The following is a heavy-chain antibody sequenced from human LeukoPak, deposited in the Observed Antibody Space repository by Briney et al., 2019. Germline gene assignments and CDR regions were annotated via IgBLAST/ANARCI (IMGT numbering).Heavy chain of an antibody. CDR3: ARQTGSGLFLLP. D-gene: IGHD3/OR15-3a*01. V-gene: IGHV4-39*01. CDR1: GVSISSSNSY. Sequence: PSETLSLTCSVSGVSISSSNSYWGWLRQPPGTGLEWIGSIYYTGNTYYNASVKSQVSISIDTSKNQFSLRLTSVTAADTAVYFCARQTGSGLFLLPGGQGTLVTVSS. J-gene: IGHJ4*02. CDR2: IYYTGNT.